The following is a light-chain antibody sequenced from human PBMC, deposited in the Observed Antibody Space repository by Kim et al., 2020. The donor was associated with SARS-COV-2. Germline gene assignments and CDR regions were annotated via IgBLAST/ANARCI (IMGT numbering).Light chain of an antibody. J-gene: IGLJ2*01. Sequence: SYALTQPPSVSVSPGQTASITCSGDKLGDKYACWYQQKPGQSPVLVIYQDSKRPSGIPERFSGSNSGNTATLTISGTQAMDEADYYCQAWDSSLRVFCGGTQLTVL. V-gene: IGLV3-1*01. CDR2: QDS. CDR3: QAWDSSLRV. CDR1: KLGDKY.